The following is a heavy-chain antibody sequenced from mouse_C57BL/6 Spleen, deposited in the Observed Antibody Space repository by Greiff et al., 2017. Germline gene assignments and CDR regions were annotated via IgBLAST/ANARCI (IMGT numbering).Heavy chain of an antibody. D-gene: IGHD2-2*01. Sequence: VQVKQSGAELVKPGASVTLSCKASGYTFTDYEMYWVKQTPVHGLEWIGTIDPEDGGTTYDQKFQGKAIMTADKSSSTAYMELSSLTSEDSAVYYCTSEDAYGDGPWFAYWGQGTLVTVSA. CDR1: GYTFTDYE. CDR3: TSEDAYGDGPWFAY. J-gene: IGHJ3*01. V-gene: IGHV1-15*01. CDR2: IDPEDGGT.